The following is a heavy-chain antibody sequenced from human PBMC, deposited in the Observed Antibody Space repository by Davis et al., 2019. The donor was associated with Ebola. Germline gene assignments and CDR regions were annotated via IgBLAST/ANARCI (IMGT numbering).Heavy chain of an antibody. Sequence: GESLKISCAASEFIVSDKYMSWVRQAPGKGPEWVSVIYRDGRTSYADSVMGRFTISRDNAKNSLYLQMNSLRAEDTAVYYCASHHLSWGVNWNYGYGMDVWGKGTTVTV. J-gene: IGHJ6*04. V-gene: IGHV3-66*04. D-gene: IGHD1-7*01. CDR3: ASHHLSWGVNWNYGYGMDV. CDR1: EFIVSDKY. CDR2: IYRDGRT.